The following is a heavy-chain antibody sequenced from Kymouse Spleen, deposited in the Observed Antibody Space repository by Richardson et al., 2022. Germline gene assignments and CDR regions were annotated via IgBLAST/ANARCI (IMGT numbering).Heavy chain of an antibody. D-gene: IGHD2-2*02. V-gene: IGHV7-4-1*01. CDR1: GYTFTSYA. CDR2: INTNTGNP. CDR3: ARDCSSTSCYEDYYYYYGMDV. J-gene: IGHJ6*02. Sequence: QVQLVQSGSELKKPGASVKVSCKASGYTFTSYAMNWVRQAPGQGLEWMGWINTNTGNPTYAQGFTGRFVFSLDTSVSTAYLQICSLKAEDTAVYYCARDCSSTSCYEDYYYYYGMDVWGQGTTVTVSS.